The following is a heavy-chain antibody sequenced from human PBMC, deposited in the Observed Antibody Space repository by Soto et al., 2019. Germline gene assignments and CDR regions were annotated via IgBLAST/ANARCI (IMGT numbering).Heavy chain of an antibody. V-gene: IGHV3-33*01. Sequence: GGSLRLSCAASGFTFSSYGMHWVRQAPGKGLEWVAVIWYDGSNKYYADSGKGRFTISRDNSKNTLYLQMNSLRAEDTAVYYCARDRSNRALAAAGYWGQGTLVTVSS. CDR1: GFTFSSYG. CDR3: ARDRSNRALAAAGY. CDR2: IWYDGSNK. J-gene: IGHJ4*02. D-gene: IGHD6-13*01.